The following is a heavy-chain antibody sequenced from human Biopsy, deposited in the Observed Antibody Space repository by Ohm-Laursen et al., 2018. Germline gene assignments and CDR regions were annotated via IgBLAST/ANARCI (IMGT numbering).Heavy chain of an antibody. CDR2: INPSGSTT. D-gene: IGHD6-19*01. CDR1: GYSFTSYY. CDR3: ARNTGWYGDLYYFDY. Sequence: VASVKVSCKASGYSFTSYYMHWVRQAPGQGLEWMGMINPSGSTTSYPQIFQGRVTMTRDTSKSTVCMELSSLRSADTAVYFCARNTGWYGDLYYFDYWGQGTLVTVSS. J-gene: IGHJ4*02. V-gene: IGHV1-46*01.